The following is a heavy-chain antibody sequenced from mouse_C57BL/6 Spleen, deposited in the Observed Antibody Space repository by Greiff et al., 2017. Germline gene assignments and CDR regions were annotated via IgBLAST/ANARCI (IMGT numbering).Heavy chain of an antibody. D-gene: IGHD2-5*01. J-gene: IGHJ3*01. CDR1: GYTFTSYW. CDR2: IDPSDSYT. V-gene: IGHV1-59*01. Sequence: QVQLQQPGAELVRPGTSVKLSCKASGYTFTSYWMHWVKQRPGQGLEWIGVIDPSDSYTNYNQKFKGKATLTVDTSSSTAYMQLSSLTSEDSAVYYCARGYSSYPFAYWGKGTLVTVSA. CDR3: ARGYSSYPFAY.